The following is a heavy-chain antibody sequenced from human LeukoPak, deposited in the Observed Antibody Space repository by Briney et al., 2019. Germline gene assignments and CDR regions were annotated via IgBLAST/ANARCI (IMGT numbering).Heavy chain of an antibody. Sequence: KPSETLSLTCPVSGGSISSSSYYWGWIRQPPGAGLEWIANVYYGGSTAYNPSLKSRVTISIDTSKNQFSLRLNSVTAADTAVYYCARVGWGNAASHPNWLDPWGQGTLVIVSS. CDR1: GGSISSSSYY. CDR2: VYYGGST. CDR3: ARVGWGNAASHPNWLDP. V-gene: IGHV4-39*07. J-gene: IGHJ5*02. D-gene: IGHD3-10*01.